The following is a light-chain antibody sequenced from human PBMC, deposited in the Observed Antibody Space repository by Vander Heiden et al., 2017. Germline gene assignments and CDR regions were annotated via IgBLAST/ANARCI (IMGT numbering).Light chain of an antibody. J-gene: IGKJ2*01. V-gene: IGKV1-5*03. CDR3: QKYNSYPYT. CDR1: QNISPW. CDR2: KAS. Sequence: DIQMTQSPSTLSASVGDNVTITCRASQNISPWLAWYQQKTGKAPKLLIYKASTLQSGVPSKFSGSDSGTEFTLTISSLQPDDFSTYYCQKYNSYPYTFGQGTKMDIK.